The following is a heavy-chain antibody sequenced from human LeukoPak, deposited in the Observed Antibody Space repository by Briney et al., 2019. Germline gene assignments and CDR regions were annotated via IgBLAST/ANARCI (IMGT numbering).Heavy chain of an antibody. CDR2: IYYSGST. V-gene: IGHV4-59*01. J-gene: IGHJ6*03. Sequence: SETLSLTCTVSGGSISSYYWSWIRQPPGKGLEWIGYIYYSGSTNYNPSLKSRVTISVDASKNQFSLKLSSVTAADTAVYYCARLYSSGWYLPYYMDVWGKGTTVTISS. CDR1: GGSISSYY. CDR3: ARLYSSGWYLPYYMDV. D-gene: IGHD6-19*01.